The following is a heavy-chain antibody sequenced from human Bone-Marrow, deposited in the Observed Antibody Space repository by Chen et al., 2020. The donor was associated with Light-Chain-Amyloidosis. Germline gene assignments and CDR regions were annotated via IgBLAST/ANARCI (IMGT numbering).Heavy chain of an antibody. CDR1: GFTFSSYA. V-gene: IGHV3-30*04. J-gene: IGHJ4*02. D-gene: IGHD2-2*01. CDR2: ISFHERNK. Sequence: QVQLVESGGGVVQPGRSLRLSCAASGFTFSSYAMDWVRQAPGKGLEWVAVISFHERNKYYADSVKGRFTISRDNSKNTLYLQMNSLRAEDTAVYYCAREGHCSSSSCPFDYWGQGTLVTVSS. CDR3: AREGHCSSSSCPFDY.